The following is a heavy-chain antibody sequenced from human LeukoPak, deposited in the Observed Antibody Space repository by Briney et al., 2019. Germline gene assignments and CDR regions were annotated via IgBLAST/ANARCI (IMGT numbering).Heavy chain of an antibody. J-gene: IGHJ1*01. CDR2: ISYDGSNK. CDR3: ARESEGAVAAPGYFQH. V-gene: IGHV3-30-3*01. D-gene: IGHD6-19*01. CDR1: GFTFSSYA. Sequence: GGSLRLSCAASGFTFSSYAMHWVRQAPGKGLEWVAVISYDGSNKYYADSVKGRFTISRDNSKNTLYLQMNSLRAEDTAVYYCARESEGAVAAPGYFQHWGQGTLVTVSS.